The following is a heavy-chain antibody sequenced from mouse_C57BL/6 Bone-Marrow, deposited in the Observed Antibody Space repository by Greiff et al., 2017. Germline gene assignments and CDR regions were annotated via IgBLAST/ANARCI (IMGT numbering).Heavy chain of an antibody. V-gene: IGHV5-15*01. J-gene: IGHJ1*03. D-gene: IGHD3-3*01. CDR3: ARHTGDRDWYFDV. Sequence: DVHLVESGGGLVQPGGSLKLSCAASGFTFSDYGMAWVRQAPRKGPEWVAFISNLAYSIYYADTVTGRFTISRENAKNTLYLEMSSLRSEDTAMYYCARHTGDRDWYFDVWGTGTTVTVSS. CDR1: GFTFSDYG. CDR2: ISNLAYSI.